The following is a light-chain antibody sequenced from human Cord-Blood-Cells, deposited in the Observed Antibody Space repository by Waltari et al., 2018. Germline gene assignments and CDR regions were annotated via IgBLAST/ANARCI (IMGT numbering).Light chain of an antibody. Sequence: QSALTQPRSVSGSPGPSVTISCTGTSSDVGGYNYVSWYQQHPGKAPKLMIYEGSKRPSGVSNRFSGSKSGNTASLTISGLQAEDEADYYCCSYAGSSTLVFGGGTKLTVL. CDR2: EGS. CDR3: CSYAGSSTLV. V-gene: IGLV2-23*01. J-gene: IGLJ2*01. CDR1: SSDVGGYNY.